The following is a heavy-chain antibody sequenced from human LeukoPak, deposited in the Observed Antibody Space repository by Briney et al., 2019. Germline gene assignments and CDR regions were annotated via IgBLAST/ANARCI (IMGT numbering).Heavy chain of an antibody. Sequence: GASVKVSCKASGYTFTSYYMHWVRQAPGQGLEWMGWINPNSGGTNYAQKFQGRVTMTRDTSISTAYMELSRLRSDDTAVYYCARCGAAGTWEDYYYYMDVWGKGTTVTVSS. CDR3: ARCGAAGTWEDYYYYMDV. CDR2: INPNSGGT. D-gene: IGHD6-13*01. CDR1: GYTFTSYY. V-gene: IGHV1-2*02. J-gene: IGHJ6*03.